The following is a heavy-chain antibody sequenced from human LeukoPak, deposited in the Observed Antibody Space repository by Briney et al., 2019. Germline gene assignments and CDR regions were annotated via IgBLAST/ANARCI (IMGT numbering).Heavy chain of an antibody. J-gene: IGHJ4*02. V-gene: IGHV3-30*04. CDR1: GFTFSSYA. CDR2: ISYDGSNK. CDR3: AKDQGIQAGYFDY. Sequence: PGGSLRLSCAASGFTFSSYAMHWVRQAPGKGLEWVAVISYDGSNKYYADSVKGRFTISRDNSKNTLYLQMNSLRAEDTAVYYCAKDQGIQAGYFDYWGQGTLVTVSS. D-gene: IGHD6-13*01.